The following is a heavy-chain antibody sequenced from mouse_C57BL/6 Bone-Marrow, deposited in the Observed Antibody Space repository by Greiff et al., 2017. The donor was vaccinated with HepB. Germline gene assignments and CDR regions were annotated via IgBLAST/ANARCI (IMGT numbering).Heavy chain of an antibody. D-gene: IGHD2-3*01. Sequence: QVHVKQPGAELVKPGASVKMSCKASGYTFTSYWITWVKQRPGQGLEWIGDIYPGSGSTNYNEKFKSKATLTVDKSSSTAYMQLSSLTSEDSAVYFCARDDPFYAMDYWGQGTSVTVSS. CDR3: ARDDPFYAMDY. CDR1: GYTFTSYW. CDR2: IYPGSGST. J-gene: IGHJ4*01. V-gene: IGHV1-55*01.